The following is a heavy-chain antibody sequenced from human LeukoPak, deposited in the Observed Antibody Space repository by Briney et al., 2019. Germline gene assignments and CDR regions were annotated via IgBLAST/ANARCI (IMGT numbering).Heavy chain of an antibody. CDR2: ISSSSSHT. CDR1: GFTFSDFH. V-gene: IGHV3-11*05. J-gene: IGHJ3*01. Sequence: PGGSLRLSCAASGFTFSDFHMNWIRQAPGKGLEWISFISSSSSHTNYADSVRGRFSISRDNAKNSLSLQMNNLRDEDTAVYYCARDDRFDGSGHYTAFDVWGQGTMVTVSS. CDR3: ARDDRFDGSGHYTAFDV. D-gene: IGHD3-22*01.